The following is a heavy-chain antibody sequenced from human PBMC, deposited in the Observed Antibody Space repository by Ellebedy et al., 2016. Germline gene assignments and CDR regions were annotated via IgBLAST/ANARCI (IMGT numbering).Heavy chain of an antibody. Sequence: GESLKISCAASGFTFSSYWMSWVRQAPGKGLEWVANIKQDGSEKYYVDSVKGRFTISRDNAKNSLYLQMNSLRAEDTAVYYFARAGGSYRLDYWGQGTLVTVSS. CDR1: GFTFSSYW. CDR2: IKQDGSEK. CDR3: ARAGGSYRLDY. J-gene: IGHJ4*02. V-gene: IGHV3-7*03. D-gene: IGHD1-26*01.